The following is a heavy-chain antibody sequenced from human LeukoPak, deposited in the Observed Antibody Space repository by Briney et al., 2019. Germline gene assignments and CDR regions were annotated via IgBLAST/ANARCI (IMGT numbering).Heavy chain of an antibody. Sequence: ASVRVSCKTSGYSLTDYYIHWVRQAPGQGLEWMGWINTKTGRTSSARKSQGRVTMTRDPSITTVYMDMAWLTSDDTAIYFCARADFIDAGPYLIGPWGQGTLVTVSS. CDR3: ARADFIDAGPYLIGP. CDR2: INTKTGRT. J-gene: IGHJ5*02. V-gene: IGHV1-2*02. D-gene: IGHD3-3*01. CDR1: GYSLTDYY.